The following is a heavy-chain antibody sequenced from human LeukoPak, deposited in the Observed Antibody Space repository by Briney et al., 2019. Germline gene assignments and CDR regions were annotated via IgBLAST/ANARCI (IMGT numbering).Heavy chain of an antibody. J-gene: IGHJ5*02. D-gene: IGHD3-3*01. Sequence: GGSLRLSCAASGFTFSSYWMGWVRQAPGKGLEWVSYISSGSSTIYYADSVKGRFTISRDNAKNSLYLQMNSLRAEDTAVYYCARAKYYDFWSGYPGPIDPWGQGTLVTVSS. CDR1: GFTFSSYW. CDR2: ISSGSSTI. CDR3: ARAKYYDFWSGYPGPIDP. V-gene: IGHV3-48*04.